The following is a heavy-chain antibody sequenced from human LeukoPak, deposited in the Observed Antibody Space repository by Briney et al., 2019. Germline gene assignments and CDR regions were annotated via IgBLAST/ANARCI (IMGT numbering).Heavy chain of an antibody. J-gene: IGHJ6*02. Sequence: PGGSLRLSCAASGFTLSSYWMSWVRQAPGKGLEWVANINQDGSQKYYVDSVKGRFTISRDNAKNSLYLQMNSLRAEDTAVYYCAWAPVPDPYYYYGMDVWGQGTTVTVSS. CDR3: AWAPVPDPYYYYGMDV. CDR2: INQDGSQK. D-gene: IGHD2-2*01. V-gene: IGHV3-7*03. CDR1: GFTLSSYW.